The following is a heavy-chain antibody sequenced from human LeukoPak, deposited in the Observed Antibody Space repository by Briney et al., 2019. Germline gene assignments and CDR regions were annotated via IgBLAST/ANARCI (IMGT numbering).Heavy chain of an antibody. Sequence: ASVKVSCKASGYTFTSYAMHWVRQAPGQRLEWMGWINAGNGNTKYSQKFQGRVTITRDTSASTAYMELSSLRSEDTAVYYCARERRITMVRGVDYYGMDVWGQGTTVTVSS. CDR2: INAGNGNT. V-gene: IGHV1-3*01. CDR1: GYTFTSYA. J-gene: IGHJ6*02. D-gene: IGHD3-10*01. CDR3: ARERRITMVRGVDYYGMDV.